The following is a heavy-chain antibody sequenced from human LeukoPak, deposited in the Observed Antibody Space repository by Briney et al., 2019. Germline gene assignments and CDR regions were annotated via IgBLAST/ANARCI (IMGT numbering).Heavy chain of an antibody. J-gene: IGHJ4*02. Sequence: SETLSLTCTVSGYSISSGYYWGWIRQPPGKGLEWIGNIYHSGRTYYNPSLKSRVTISVDTSKNQFSLKLTSVTAADTAVYYCASTGYSSSWYEGQIDYWGQGTLVTVSS. D-gene: IGHD6-13*01. CDR3: ASTGYSSSWYEGQIDY. CDR1: GYSISSGYY. CDR2: IYHSGRT. V-gene: IGHV4-38-2*02.